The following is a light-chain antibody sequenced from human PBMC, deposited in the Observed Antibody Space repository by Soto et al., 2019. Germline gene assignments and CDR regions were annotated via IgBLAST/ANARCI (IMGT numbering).Light chain of an antibody. J-gene: IGKJ2*01. CDR2: QVS. Sequence: DVVMTQSPLSLSVTLGQPASISCRSTQGLVFSDGKIYLNWFLQRPGQSPRRLIYQVSNRDSGVPDRFSASGSGTDFTLMISRVEAEDVGIYYCMQGSHWPYTFGQGTKLEIK. V-gene: IGKV2-30*01. CDR3: MQGSHWPYT. CDR1: QGLVFSDGKIY.